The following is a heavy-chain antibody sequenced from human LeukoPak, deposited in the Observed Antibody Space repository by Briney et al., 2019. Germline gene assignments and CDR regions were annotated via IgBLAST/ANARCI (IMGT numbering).Heavy chain of an antibody. J-gene: IGHJ6*02. D-gene: IGHD2-2*01. V-gene: IGHV1-69*04. CDR2: IIPILGIA. CDR3: ATDPGEIVPAAKGPRGDYCYGMDV. CDR1: GGTFSSYA. Sequence: GASVKVSCKASGGTFSSYAISWVRQAPGQGLEWMGRIIPILGIANYAQKFQGRVTITADKSTSTAYMELSSLRSDDTAVYYCATDPGEIVPAAKGPRGDYCYGMDVWGQGTTVTVSS.